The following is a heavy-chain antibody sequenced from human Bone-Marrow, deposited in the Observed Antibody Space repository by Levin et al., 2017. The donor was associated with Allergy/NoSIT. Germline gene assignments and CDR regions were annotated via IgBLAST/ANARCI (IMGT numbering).Heavy chain of an antibody. CDR1: GYNFKFDA. J-gene: IGHJ1*01. CDR3: AKLGYFDYWSGSDPN. CDR2: VIPIMDVA. D-gene: IGHD3-3*01. Sequence: KISCQTSGYNFKFDAISWVRQAPGQGLEWLGRVIPIMDVAHYAKKFQSRLTITADKSTSTAYLELSGLKSDDTAVYYCAKLGYFDYWSGSDPNWGQGTLVIVSA. V-gene: IGHV1-69*04.